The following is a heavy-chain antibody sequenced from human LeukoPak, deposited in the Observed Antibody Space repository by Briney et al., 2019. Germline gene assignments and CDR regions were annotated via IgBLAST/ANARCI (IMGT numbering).Heavy chain of an antibody. Sequence: SETLSLTCTVSGGSIGSYYWSWIRQPPGQGLEWIGYIYYSGSTNYNPSLKSRVTISVDTSRNQFSLKLSSVTAADTAVYYCARGSKEFDYWGQGTLVTVSS. D-gene: IGHD2-2*01. CDR3: ARGSKEFDY. J-gene: IGHJ4*02. CDR2: IYYSGST. CDR1: GGSIGSYY. V-gene: IGHV4-59*01.